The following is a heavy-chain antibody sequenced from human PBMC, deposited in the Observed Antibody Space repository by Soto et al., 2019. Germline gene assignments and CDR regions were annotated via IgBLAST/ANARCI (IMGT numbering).Heavy chain of an antibody. CDR1: GFSLRTRGVG. D-gene: IGHD6-13*01. Sequence: QIALRESGPPLVKPTQTLTLTCTFSGFSLRTRGVGVGWIRQPPGKALEWLALIHWDDEKNYSPSLRTRLTITKDTSKNQAVLTMTNMDPVDTATYYCAHRITVVGQWFFDVWGRGILVTVSS. V-gene: IGHV2-5*02. CDR3: AHRITVVGQWFFDV. J-gene: IGHJ2*01. CDR2: IHWDDEK.